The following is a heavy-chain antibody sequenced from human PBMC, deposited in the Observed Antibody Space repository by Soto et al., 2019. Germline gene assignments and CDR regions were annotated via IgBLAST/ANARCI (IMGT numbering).Heavy chain of an antibody. CDR1: GYTFTSYG. CDR3: ARDGQYCSGGSCYPYYFDY. V-gene: IGHV1-18*04. J-gene: IGHJ4*02. D-gene: IGHD2-15*01. Sequence: GASVKVSCKASGYTFTSYGISWVRQAPGQGLEWMGWISAYNGNTNYAQKLQGRVTMTTDTSTSTAYMELRSLRSDDTAVYYCARDGQYCSGGSCYPYYFDYWGEGTMVTVYS. CDR2: ISAYNGNT.